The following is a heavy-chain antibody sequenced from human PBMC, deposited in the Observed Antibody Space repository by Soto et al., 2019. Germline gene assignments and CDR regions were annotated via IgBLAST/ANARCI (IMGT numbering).Heavy chain of an antibody. D-gene: IGHD2-15*01. CDR3: ARAGAAPYYYYGMDV. CDR2: ISTYNGDT. CDR1: GYTFSTSG. V-gene: IGHV1-18*01. J-gene: IGHJ6*02. Sequence: QVQLVQSGAEVRKPGASVKVSCKASGYTFSTSGMSWLRQAPGQGLAWMGWISTYNGDTNDAPKFQDRVTMTSDTSTSTVYMELRSLRSDDTAVYYCARAGAAPYYYYGMDVWGQGTRVTVSS.